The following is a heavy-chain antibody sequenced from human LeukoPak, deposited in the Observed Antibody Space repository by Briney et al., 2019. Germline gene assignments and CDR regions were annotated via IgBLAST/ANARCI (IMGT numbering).Heavy chain of an antibody. J-gene: IGHJ4*02. Sequence: GGSLRLSCTASEFTFSDYVMSWVRQAPGKGLEWVGFIRSNTYGGATEYAAYVKGRFTISRDDSKSIAYLQMNSLKTEDTAVYYCTRGDRQSRTSVYYFDYWGQGTLVTVSS. CDR1: EFTFSDYV. D-gene: IGHD1-14*01. V-gene: IGHV3-49*04. CDR2: IRSNTYGGAT. CDR3: TRGDRQSRTSVYYFDY.